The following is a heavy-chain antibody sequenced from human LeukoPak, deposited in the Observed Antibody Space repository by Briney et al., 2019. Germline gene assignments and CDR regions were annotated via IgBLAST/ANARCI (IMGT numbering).Heavy chain of an antibody. CDR2: IRSSGSPI. CDR3: VRDPDALDY. J-gene: IGHJ4*02. Sequence: GGPLRLSCAASGFTFSGYSMNWVRQAPGKGLEWVAYIRSSGSPIYYADSVKGRFTISRDNAKNSLYLQMNSLRDEDTAVYYCVRDPDALDYWGQGTLVTVSS. V-gene: IGHV3-48*02. CDR1: GFTFSGYS.